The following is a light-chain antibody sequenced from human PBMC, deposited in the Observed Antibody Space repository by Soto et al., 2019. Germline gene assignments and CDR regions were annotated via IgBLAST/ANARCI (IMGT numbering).Light chain of an antibody. CDR2: GAS. Sequence: EIVMTQSPATLSVSPGEGATLSCRASQSVSSNFAWYQQKPGQAPRLLIYGASTRATGIPARFSGSGSGTEFTLSISSLQSEDVAVYYCQQYQNWPLTFGGGTKGEIQ. CDR3: QQYQNWPLT. V-gene: IGKV3-15*01. J-gene: IGKJ4*01. CDR1: QSVSSN.